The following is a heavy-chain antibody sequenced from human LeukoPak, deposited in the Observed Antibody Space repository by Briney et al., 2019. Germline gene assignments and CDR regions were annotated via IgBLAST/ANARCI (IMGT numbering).Heavy chain of an antibody. CDR3: ARVPGYSGYDLGY. CDR2: ISGSGGST. CDR1: GFTFSSYA. Sequence: GGSLRLSCAASGFTFSSYAMSWVRQAPGKGLEWVSAISGSGGSTYYADSVKGRFTISRDNAKNSLYLQMNSLRAEDTAVYYCARVPGYSGYDLGYWGQGTLVTVSS. D-gene: IGHD5-12*01. V-gene: IGHV3-23*01. J-gene: IGHJ4*02.